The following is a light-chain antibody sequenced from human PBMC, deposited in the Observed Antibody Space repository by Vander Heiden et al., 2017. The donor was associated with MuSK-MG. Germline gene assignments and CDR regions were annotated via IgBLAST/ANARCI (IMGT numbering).Light chain of an antibody. CDR1: QSVLHSSNNKNY. V-gene: IGKV4-1*01. CDR2: WAS. CDR3: QQDDSPPLT. J-gene: IGKJ3*01. Sequence: DIVMTQSPDSLAASLGERATINCKSSQSVLHSSNNKNYLAWYQQKQGQPPKLLIYWASTRESGVPDRFSGSGSGTDFTLTISSLQAEDVAVYYCQQDDSPPLTFGHGTKVDIK.